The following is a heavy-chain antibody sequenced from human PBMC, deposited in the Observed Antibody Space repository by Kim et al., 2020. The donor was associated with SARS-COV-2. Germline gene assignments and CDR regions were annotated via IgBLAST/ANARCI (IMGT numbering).Heavy chain of an antibody. CDR2: TP. D-gene: IGHD4-17*01. CDR3: ARGGDYELDY. J-gene: IGHJ4*02. V-gene: IGHV7-4-1*02. Sequence: TPTYAKGFTGRFVFSLDTSVSTAYLQISSLKAEDTAVYYCARGGDYELDYWGQGTLVTVSS.